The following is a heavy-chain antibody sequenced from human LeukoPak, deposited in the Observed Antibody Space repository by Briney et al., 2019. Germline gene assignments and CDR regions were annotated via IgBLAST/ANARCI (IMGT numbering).Heavy chain of an antibody. D-gene: IGHD5-18*01. J-gene: IGHJ6*02. Sequence: ASVEVSCKASGGTFSSYAISWVRQAPGQGLEWMGRIIPILGIANYAQKFQGRVTITADKSTSTAYMELSSLRSEDTAVYYCASGLRGYSYGPYYYYGMDVWGQGTTVTVSS. V-gene: IGHV1-69*04. CDR1: GGTFSSYA. CDR3: ASGLRGYSYGPYYYYGMDV. CDR2: IIPILGIA.